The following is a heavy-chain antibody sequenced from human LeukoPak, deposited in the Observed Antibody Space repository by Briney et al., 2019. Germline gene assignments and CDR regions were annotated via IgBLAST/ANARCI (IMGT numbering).Heavy chain of an antibody. CDR3: ARTNTVFYYFDY. CDR2: IDHSGST. D-gene: IGHD1/OR15-1a*01. CDR1: GGSFSGYY. J-gene: IGHJ4*02. V-gene: IGHV4-34*01. Sequence: NPSETLSLTCAVYGGSFSGYYWSWIRQPPGKGLEWIGEIDHSGSTSYNPSLKSRVTTSVDTSKNQFSLKLNSVTAADTAVYYCARTNTVFYYFDYWGQGTLITVSS.